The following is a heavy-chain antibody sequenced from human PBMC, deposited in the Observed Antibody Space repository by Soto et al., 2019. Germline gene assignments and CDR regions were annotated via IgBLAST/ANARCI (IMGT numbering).Heavy chain of an antibody. V-gene: IGHV4-34*01. J-gene: IGHJ5*02. D-gene: IGHD2-15*01. Sequence: SETLSLTCAVYGGSFSGYYWSWIRQPPGKGLEWIGEINHSGSTNYNPSLKSRVTISVDTSKNQFSLKLSSVTAADTAVYYCARTVVAATPWFDPWGQGTLVTVSS. CDR2: INHSGST. CDR1: GGSFSGYY. CDR3: ARTVVAATPWFDP.